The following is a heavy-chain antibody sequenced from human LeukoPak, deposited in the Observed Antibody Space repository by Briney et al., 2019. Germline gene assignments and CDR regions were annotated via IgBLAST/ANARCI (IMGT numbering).Heavy chain of an antibody. CDR3: AKTTTGYSSGRYPGWPVDY. D-gene: IGHD6-19*01. J-gene: IGHJ4*02. V-gene: IGHV3-23*01. CDR1: GFTFSSYA. Sequence: GGSLRLSCAASGFTFSSYAMSWVRQAPGKGLEWVSAISGSGGSTYYADSVKGRFTISRDNSKNAVYLQMNSLRAEDTAVYYCAKTTTGYSSGRYPGWPVDYWGQGTLVTVSS. CDR2: ISGSGGST.